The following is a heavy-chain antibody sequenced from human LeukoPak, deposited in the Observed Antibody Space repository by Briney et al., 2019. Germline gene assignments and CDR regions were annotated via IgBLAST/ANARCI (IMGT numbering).Heavy chain of an antibody. J-gene: IGHJ4*02. D-gene: IGHD5-18*01. CDR3: ARQVTFGYAYAYYFDY. CDR2: IYYTGST. CDR1: GGSISSISYY. Sequence: SETLSLTCTISGGSISSISYYWGWIRQPPGKGLEWIGSIYYTGSTYYNPSLKSRVTISVDTSKNQFSLKLSSVTAADTAVYYCARQVTFGYAYAYYFDYWGQGSLVTVSS. V-gene: IGHV4-39*01.